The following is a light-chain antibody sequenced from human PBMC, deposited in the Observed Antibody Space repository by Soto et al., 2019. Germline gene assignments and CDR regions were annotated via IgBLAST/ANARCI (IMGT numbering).Light chain of an antibody. CDR1: SSDIGAYNR. CDR3: SSFTSSNTYV. V-gene: IGLV2-18*02. Sequence: QSVLTQPRSVSGSPGQSVAISCTETSSDIGAYNRVSWYQQPPGTAPKLMIYDVNNRPSGVPDRFSGSKSGNTASLTISGLQADDEADYYCSSFTSSNTYVFGTGTKVTVL. CDR2: DVN. J-gene: IGLJ1*01.